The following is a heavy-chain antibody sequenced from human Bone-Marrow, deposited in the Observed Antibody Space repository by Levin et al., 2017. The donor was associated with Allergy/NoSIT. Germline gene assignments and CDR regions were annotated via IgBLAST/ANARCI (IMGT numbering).Heavy chain of an antibody. CDR3: AGEYSNYLEYFQH. CDR1: GGTFSSYA. CDR2: IIPIFGTA. D-gene: IGHD4-11*01. Sequence: SVKVSCKASGGTFSSYAISWVRQAPGQGLEWMGGIIPIFGTANYAQKFQGRVTITADESTSTAYMELSSLRSEDTAVYYCAGEYSNYLEYFQHWGQGTLVTVSS. J-gene: IGHJ1*01. V-gene: IGHV1-69*13.